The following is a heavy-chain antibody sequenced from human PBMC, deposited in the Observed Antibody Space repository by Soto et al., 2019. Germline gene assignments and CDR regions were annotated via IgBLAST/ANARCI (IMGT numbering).Heavy chain of an antibody. CDR1: GYTFTSYG. D-gene: IGHD3-22*01. V-gene: IGHV1-18*01. CDR3: VRMTFYYDSSGFSENWFDP. J-gene: IGHJ5*02. CDR2: ISTYNGNT. Sequence: QVQLVQSGAEVKKSGASVKVSCKTSGYTFTSYGISWVRQTPGQGLEWMGWISTYNGNTKYAQKVQGRVTMTTETSTSTAYMELSSLRSDDTAVYYCVRMTFYYDSSGFSENWFDPWGQGTLVTVSS.